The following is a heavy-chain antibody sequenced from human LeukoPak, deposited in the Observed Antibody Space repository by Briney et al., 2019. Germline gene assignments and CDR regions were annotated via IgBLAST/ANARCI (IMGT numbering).Heavy chain of an antibody. CDR2: ISWNSGSI. CDR1: GFTFDDYA. CDR3: AKVGTDLRIDY. V-gene: IGHV3-9*01. J-gene: IGHJ4*02. Sequence: PGRSLRLSCAASGFTFDDYATHWVRQAPGKGLEWVSGISWNSGSIGYADSVKGRFTISRDNAKNSLYLQMNSLRAEDTALYYCAKVGTDLRIDYWGQGTLVTVSS.